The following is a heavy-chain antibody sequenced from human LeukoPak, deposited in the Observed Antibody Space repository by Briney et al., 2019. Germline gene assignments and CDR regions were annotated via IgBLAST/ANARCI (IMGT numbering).Heavy chain of an antibody. D-gene: IGHD3-9*01. CDR1: GYTFTCYY. CDR2: INPNSGGT. Sequence: ASVKVSCKASGYTFTCYYMHWVRQAPGQGLEWMGWINPNSGGTNYAQKFQGRVTMTRDTSISTAYMELSRLRSDDTAVYYCARTNILTGYSGYYGMDVWGQGTTVTVSS. J-gene: IGHJ6*02. CDR3: ARTNILTGYSGYYGMDV. V-gene: IGHV1-2*02.